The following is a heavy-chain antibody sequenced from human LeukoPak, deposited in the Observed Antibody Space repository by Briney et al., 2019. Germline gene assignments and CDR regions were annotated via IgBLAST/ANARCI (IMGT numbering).Heavy chain of an antibody. J-gene: IGHJ5*02. Sequence: SETLSLTCTVSGYSISSGYYWGWIRQPAGKGLEWIGRIYTSGSTNYNPSLKSRVTISVDTSKNQFSLKLSSVTAADTAVYYCARDRVSHWFDPWGQGTLVTVSS. V-gene: IGHV4-61*02. CDR2: IYTSGST. D-gene: IGHD5/OR15-5a*01. CDR3: ARDRVSHWFDP. CDR1: GYSISSGYY.